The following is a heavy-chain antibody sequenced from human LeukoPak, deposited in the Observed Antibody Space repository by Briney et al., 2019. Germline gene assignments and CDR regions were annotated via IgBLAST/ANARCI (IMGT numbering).Heavy chain of an antibody. J-gene: IGHJ3*02. Sequence: PGGSLRLSCAASGFTFSSYWMSWVRQAPGKGLEWVANIKQDGSEKYYVDSVKGRFTISRDNAKNSRYLQMNSLRAEDTAVYYCARVGGYDPYDAFDIWGQGTMVTVSS. D-gene: IGHD5-12*01. CDR1: GFTFSSYW. CDR3: ARVGGYDPYDAFDI. CDR2: IKQDGSEK. V-gene: IGHV3-7*01.